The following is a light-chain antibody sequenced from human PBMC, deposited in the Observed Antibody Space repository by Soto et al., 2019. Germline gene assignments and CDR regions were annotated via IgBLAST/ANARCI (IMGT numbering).Light chain of an antibody. CDR2: LGS. J-gene: IGKJ1*01. V-gene: IGKV2-28*01. CDR1: QSLLHSSGYHY. CDR3: MQALQTPWT. Sequence: LMTQSPLSLPVTPGEPASISCRSTQSLLHSSGYHYLDWYLQKPGQSPQLLIYLGSNRSSGVTDRFSGSGSGTDFALKISRVETDDVGVYYCMQALQTPWTFGQGTKVERK.